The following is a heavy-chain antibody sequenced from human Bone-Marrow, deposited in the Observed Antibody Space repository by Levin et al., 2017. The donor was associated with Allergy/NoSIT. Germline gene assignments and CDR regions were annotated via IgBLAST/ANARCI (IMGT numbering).Heavy chain of an antibody. CDR2: IYPADSDT. CDR3: GRGRGARSAAGYFDY. Sequence: GGSLRLSCQASEYDFDTYWIGWVRQVPGRGPEWMGIIYPADSDTKYSPSFQGQVTISADRSIRTAYLYWSSLKASDSAIYYCGRGRGARSAAGYFDYWGQGTRVTVSS. J-gene: IGHJ4*02. CDR1: EYDFDTYW. V-gene: IGHV5-51*01. D-gene: IGHD6-13*01.